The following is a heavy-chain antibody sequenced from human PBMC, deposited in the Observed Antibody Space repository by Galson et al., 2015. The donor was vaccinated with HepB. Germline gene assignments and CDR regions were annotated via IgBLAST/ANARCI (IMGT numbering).Heavy chain of an antibody. V-gene: IGHV1-18*04. Sequence: SVKVSCKASGYTFTSYGISWVRQAPGQGLEWMGWISAYNGNTNYAQKLQGRVTMTTDTSTSTAYMELRSLRSDDTAVYYCARDVGDPYDYVWGSYRYNPFYYYYYGMDVWGQGTTVTVSS. CDR2: ISAYNGNT. J-gene: IGHJ6*02. D-gene: IGHD3-16*02. CDR1: GYTFTSYG. CDR3: ARDVGDPYDYVWGSYRYNPFYYYYYGMDV.